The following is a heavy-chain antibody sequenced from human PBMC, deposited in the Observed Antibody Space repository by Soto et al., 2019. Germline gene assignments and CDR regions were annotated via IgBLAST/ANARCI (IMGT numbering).Heavy chain of an antibody. J-gene: IGHJ3*02. CDR3: TTGVDAFDAFDI. V-gene: IGHV3-15*01. CDR1: VFTFINAW. CDR2: IKSKTDGGTT. D-gene: IGHD3-9*01. Sequence: GWSLRLSCASSVFTFINAWMSWVRQAPGKGLEWVGRIKSKTDGGTTDYAAPVKGRFTISRDDSKNTLYLQMNSLKTEDTAVYYCTTGVDAFDAFDIWGQGTMVTVSS.